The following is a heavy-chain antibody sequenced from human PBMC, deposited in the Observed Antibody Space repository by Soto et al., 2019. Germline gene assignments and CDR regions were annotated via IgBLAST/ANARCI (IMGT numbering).Heavy chain of an antibody. Sequence: VQLVESGGGLVQPGGSLRLSCAASGFTFSSYAMHWVRQAPGKGLEWVAVISYDGSNKYYADSVKGRFTISRDNSKNTLYLQMNSLRAEDTAVYYCARQDYGDYWNYYYGMDVWGQGTTVTVSS. V-gene: IGHV3-30-3*01. CDR2: ISYDGSNK. CDR3: ARQDYGDYWNYYYGMDV. D-gene: IGHD4-17*01. CDR1: GFTFSSYA. J-gene: IGHJ6*02.